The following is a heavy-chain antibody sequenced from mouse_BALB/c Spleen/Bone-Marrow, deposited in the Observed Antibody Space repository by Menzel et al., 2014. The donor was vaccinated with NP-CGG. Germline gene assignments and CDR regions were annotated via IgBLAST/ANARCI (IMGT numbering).Heavy chain of an antibody. Sequence: EVQRVESGAELVKPGVSVKLSCTASGFNIKDTYMHWVKQRPEQGLEWIGRIDPANGNTKYDPKFQGKATITADTSSNTAYLQLSSLTSEDTAVYYCASYYRYDRRFAYWGQGTLVTVSA. CDR2: IDPANGNT. J-gene: IGHJ3*01. CDR3: ASYYRYDRRFAY. V-gene: IGHV14-3*02. CDR1: GFNIKDTY. D-gene: IGHD2-14*01.